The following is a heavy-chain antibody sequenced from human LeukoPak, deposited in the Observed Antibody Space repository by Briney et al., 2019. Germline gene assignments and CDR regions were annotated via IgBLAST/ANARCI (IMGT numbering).Heavy chain of an antibody. CDR1: GGSFSGYY. V-gene: IGHV4-34*01. J-gene: IGHJ5*02. CDR3: ARGGNSEMWFDP. CDR2: INHSGST. Sequence: SETLSLTCAVYGGSFSGYYWSWIRQPPGKGLEWIGEINHSGSTNYNPSLKSRVTISVDRSKNQFSLKLSSGTAADTAVYYCARGGNSEMWFDPWGQGTLVTVSS. D-gene: IGHD4-23*01.